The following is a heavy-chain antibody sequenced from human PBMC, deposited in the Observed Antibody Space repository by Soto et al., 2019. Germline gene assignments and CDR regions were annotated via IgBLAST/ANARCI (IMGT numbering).Heavy chain of an antibody. J-gene: IGHJ4*02. CDR2: MSGSGSSE. V-gene: IGHV3-11*01. D-gene: IGHD3-10*01. Sequence: GGSLRLSCAASGFTFSDHYMAWIRQAPGKGLEIVAHMSGSGSSEDYGDSVKGRFSIFRENSKNLLFLQMFFLRAEDTAVYFCVRGGHGSGSYLGSDWGQGTLVTVSS. CDR3: VRGGHGSGSYLGSD. CDR1: GFTFSDHY.